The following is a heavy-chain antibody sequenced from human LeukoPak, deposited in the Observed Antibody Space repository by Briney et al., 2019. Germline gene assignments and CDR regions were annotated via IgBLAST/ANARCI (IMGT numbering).Heavy chain of an antibody. V-gene: IGHV3-21*01. CDR1: GFTFSSYS. J-gene: IGHJ3*02. Sequence: GGSLRLSCAASGFTFSSYSMNWVRQAPGKGLEWVSSISSSSSYIYYADSVRGRFTISRDNAKNSLYLQMNSLRAEDTAVYYCARTRTPYHAFDIWGQGKMVTVSS. CDR3: ARTRTPYHAFDI. CDR2: ISSSSSYI.